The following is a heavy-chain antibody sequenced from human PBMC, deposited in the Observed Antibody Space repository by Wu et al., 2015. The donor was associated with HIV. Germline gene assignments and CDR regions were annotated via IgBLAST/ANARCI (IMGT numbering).Heavy chain of an antibody. CDR3: ATGYCGGTTCYSAAFDM. CDR1: GYSFTAYH. CDR2: INPNSGGT. V-gene: IGHV1-2*02. J-gene: IGHJ3*02. Sequence: QVQLVQSGTEVRRPGASVRVSCKTSGYSFTAYHMHWVRQAPGQGLEWMGWINPNSGGTNSAQKFQGRVTMTRDTSISTAYMDINRLRSDDTAVYYCATGYCGGTTCYSAAFDMWGQGTMVTVPS. D-gene: IGHD2-2*01.